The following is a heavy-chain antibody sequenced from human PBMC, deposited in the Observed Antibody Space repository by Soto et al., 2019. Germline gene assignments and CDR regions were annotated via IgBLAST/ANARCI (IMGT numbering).Heavy chain of an antibody. CDR1: GFTFSSYG. Sequence: EVQLLESVGGLVQPGGSLRLSCAASGFTFSSYGMSWVRQAPGKGLEWVSTISYSGGSTYYTDSVKGRFTISRDNSKNTLYLQMNSLRAEDTAAYYCAKRYWYDGSGLWDYWGQGTLVTVSS. D-gene: IGHD3-22*01. V-gene: IGHV3-23*01. CDR2: ISYSGGST. CDR3: AKRYWYDGSGLWDY. J-gene: IGHJ4*02.